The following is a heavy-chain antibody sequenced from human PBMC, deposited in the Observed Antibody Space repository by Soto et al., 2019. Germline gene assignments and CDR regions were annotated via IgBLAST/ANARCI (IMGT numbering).Heavy chain of an antibody. D-gene: IGHD1-26*01. CDR2: INHSGST. Sequence: SETLSLTCAVYGGSFSGYYWSWIRQPPGKGLEWIGEINHSGSTNYNPSLKSRVTISVDTSKNQFSLKLSSVTAADTAVYYCARVRRSYSHSDYFDYWGQGTLVTVSS. J-gene: IGHJ4*02. CDR1: GGSFSGYY. V-gene: IGHV4-34*01. CDR3: ARVRRSYSHSDYFDY.